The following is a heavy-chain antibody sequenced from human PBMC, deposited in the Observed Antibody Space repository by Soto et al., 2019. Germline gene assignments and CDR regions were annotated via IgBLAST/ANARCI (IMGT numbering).Heavy chain of an antibody. CDR2: VYYTGST. CDR3: ARSVAVPGAHLDY. J-gene: IGHJ4*02. CDR1: GGSISGSY. Sequence: QGQLQESGPGLVKPSETLSLTCSVSGGSISGSYWSWIRQSPGKGLEWLGYVYYTGSTNYRPSLRSRVSISVDTSKTESPPRMSSVSAADTAVYFCARSVAVPGAHLDYWGQGTQVTVSS. D-gene: IGHD6-19*01. V-gene: IGHV4-59*01.